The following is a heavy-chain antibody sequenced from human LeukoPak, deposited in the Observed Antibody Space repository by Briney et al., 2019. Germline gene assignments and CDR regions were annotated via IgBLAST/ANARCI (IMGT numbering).Heavy chain of an antibody. Sequence: GGSLRLSCAVSGLTVSSSSMSWVRQAPGKGLEWVSFMHSGGSTYYSDSVKGRFTISRDNSKNKLYLQMNSLRAEDTAVYYCARTEDYRFDYWGQGTLVTVSS. D-gene: IGHD4-11*01. V-gene: IGHV3-53*01. CDR3: ARTEDYRFDY. J-gene: IGHJ4*02. CDR2: MHSGGST. CDR1: GLTVSSSS.